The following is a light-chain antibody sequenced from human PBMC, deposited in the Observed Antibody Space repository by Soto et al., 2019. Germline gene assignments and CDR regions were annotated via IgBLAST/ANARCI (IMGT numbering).Light chain of an antibody. J-gene: IGLJ2*01. CDR2: DVN. CDR3: SSYAASNNVI. CDR1: SSDVGGYNY. V-gene: IGLV2-8*01. Sequence: QSALTQPPSASGSPGQSVTISCTGTSSDVGGYNYVSWYQQYPGKAPKLMIYDVNRRPSGVPDRFSGSKSGNMASLTVSGLQAEDEADYYCSSYAASNNVIFGGGTKVTVL.